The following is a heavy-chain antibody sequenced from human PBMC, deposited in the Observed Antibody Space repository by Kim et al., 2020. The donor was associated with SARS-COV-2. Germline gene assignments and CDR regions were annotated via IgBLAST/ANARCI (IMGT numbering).Heavy chain of an antibody. CDR3: VKVGYSGYGDFDY. CDR1: GFTFSSYA. J-gene: IGHJ4*02. V-gene: IGHV3-64D*09. Sequence: GGSLRLSCSASGFTFSSYAMHWVRQAPGKGLEYVSAISSNGGSTYYADSVKGRFTISRDNSKNTLYLQMSSLRAEDTAVYYCVKVGYSGYGDFDYWGQGTLVTVSS. CDR2: ISSNGGST. D-gene: IGHD5-12*01.